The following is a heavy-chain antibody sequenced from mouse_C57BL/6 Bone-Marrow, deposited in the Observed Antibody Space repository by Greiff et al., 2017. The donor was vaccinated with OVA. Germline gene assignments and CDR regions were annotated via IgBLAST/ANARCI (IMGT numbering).Heavy chain of an antibody. J-gene: IGHJ2*01. CDR2: IDPENGDT. V-gene: IGHV14-4*01. CDR1: GFNIKDDY. D-gene: IGHD3-2*02. Sequence: VQLQQSGAELVRPGASVKLSCTASGFNIKDDYMHWVKQRPEQGLEWIGWIDPENGDTEYASKFQGKATITADTSSNTAYLQLSSLTSEDTAVYYCTTKWAAQAKAWFAYWGQGTTLTVSS. CDR3: TTKWAAQAKAWFAY.